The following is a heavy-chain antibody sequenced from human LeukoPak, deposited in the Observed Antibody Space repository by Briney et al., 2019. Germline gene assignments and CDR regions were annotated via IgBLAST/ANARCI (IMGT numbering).Heavy chain of an antibody. Sequence: PGGSLSLSCVASGFTFSDYYVSWIRQAPGKGLEWVSYITAGTTYTKYADSVKGRFTISRDTTKNSVSLQVNSLRVEDTAVYYCAKSLDSSSWFYFDHWGLGTLVTVSS. CDR1: GFTFSDYY. V-gene: IGHV3-11*06. J-gene: IGHJ4*02. CDR3: AKSLDSSSWFYFDH. CDR2: ITAGTTYT. D-gene: IGHD6-19*01.